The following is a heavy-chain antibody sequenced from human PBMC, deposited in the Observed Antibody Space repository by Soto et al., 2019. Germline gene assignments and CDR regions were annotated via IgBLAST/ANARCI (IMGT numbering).Heavy chain of an antibody. V-gene: IGHV3-9*01. Sequence: EVQLVESGGGLVQPGRSLRLSCAASGFTFDDYAMHWVRQAPGKGLEWVSGISWNSGSIGYTDSVKGRFTISRDNAKNSLYLQMNSLRAEDTALYYCARGSWNDNYYFDYWGQGTLVTVSS. CDR1: GFTFDDYA. D-gene: IGHD1-1*01. J-gene: IGHJ4*02. CDR2: ISWNSGSI. CDR3: ARGSWNDNYYFDY.